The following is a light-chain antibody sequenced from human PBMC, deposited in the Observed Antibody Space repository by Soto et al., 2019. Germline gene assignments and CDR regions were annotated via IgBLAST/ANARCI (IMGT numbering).Light chain of an antibody. V-gene: IGKV3-11*01. Sequence: EVVLTQSPATLSLSPGERATLSCRASQTVSSYLAWYQQKPGQAPRLLIYDASNRATGIPARFSGSGSATDFTLTISSLEPEDFATYYCQQRGNWPITFGQGTRLEIK. CDR2: DAS. CDR1: QTVSSY. J-gene: IGKJ5*01. CDR3: QQRGNWPIT.